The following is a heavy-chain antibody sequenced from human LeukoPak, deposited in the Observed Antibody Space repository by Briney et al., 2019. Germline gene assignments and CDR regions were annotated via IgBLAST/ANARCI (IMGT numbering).Heavy chain of an antibody. CDR1: GFTVSSNY. CDR3: ARDTRGWPRADAFDI. Sequence: PGGSLRLSCAASGFTVSSNYMSWIRQAPGKGLEWVSVIYSGGSTYYADSVKGRFTISRDNSKNTLYLQMNSLRAEDTAVYYCARDTRGWPRADAFDIWGQGTMVSVSS. V-gene: IGHV3-66*01. J-gene: IGHJ3*02. D-gene: IGHD2-15*01. CDR2: IYSGGST.